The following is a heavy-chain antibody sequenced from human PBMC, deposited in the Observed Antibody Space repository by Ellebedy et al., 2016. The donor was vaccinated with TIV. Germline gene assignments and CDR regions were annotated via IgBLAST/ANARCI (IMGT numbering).Heavy chain of an antibody. V-gene: IGHV3-30*03. CDR3: AREPREWLLLLNAHDY. Sequence: GGSLRLSCAASGFTFSSYGMHWVRQAPGKGLEWVAVISYDGSNKYYADSVKGRFTISRDNSKNTLYLQMNSLRAEDTAVYYCAREPREWLLLLNAHDYWGQGTLVTVSS. D-gene: IGHD3-22*01. J-gene: IGHJ4*02. CDR1: GFTFSSYG. CDR2: ISYDGSNK.